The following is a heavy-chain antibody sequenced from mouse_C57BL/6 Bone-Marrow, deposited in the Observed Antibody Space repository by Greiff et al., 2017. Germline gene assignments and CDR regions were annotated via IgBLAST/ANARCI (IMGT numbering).Heavy chain of an antibody. CDR1: GYTFTNYW. CDR2: IYPGGGYT. V-gene: IGHV1-63*01. CDR3: ARSNWDVDFDY. D-gene: IGHD4-1*02. J-gene: IGHJ2*01. Sequence: ESGAELVRPGTSVKMSCKASGYTFTNYWIGWAKQRPGHGLAWIGDIYPGGGYTNYNEKFKGKATLTADKSSSTAYMQFSSLTSEDSAIYYCARSNWDVDFDYWGQGTTLTVSS.